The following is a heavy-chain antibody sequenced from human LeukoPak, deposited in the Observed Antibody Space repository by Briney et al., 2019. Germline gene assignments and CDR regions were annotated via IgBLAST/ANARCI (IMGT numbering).Heavy chain of an antibody. V-gene: IGHV3-21*01. CDR1: GFTFSRYS. Sequence: GGSLRLSCAASGFTFSRYSMNWVRQAPGKGLVWVSSISSSGSYIYYADSLKGRFTISRDNAKNTLYVQMNSLRAEDTAVYYCARERCISTSCSHGMDVWGQGTTVTVSS. J-gene: IGHJ6*02. CDR3: ARERCISTSCSHGMDV. CDR2: ISSSGSYI. D-gene: IGHD2-2*01.